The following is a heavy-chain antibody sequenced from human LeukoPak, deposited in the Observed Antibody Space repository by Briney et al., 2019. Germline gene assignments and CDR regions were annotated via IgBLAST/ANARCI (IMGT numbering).Heavy chain of an antibody. CDR3: ARDGWRYCSGGSCPPGGY. CDR1: GYTFTSYG. D-gene: IGHD2-15*01. CDR2: ISAYNGNT. J-gene: IGHJ4*02. V-gene: IGHV1-18*01. Sequence: ASVKVSCKASGYTFTSYGISWVRQAPGQGLEWMGWISAYNGNTNYAQKLQGRVTMTTDTSTSTAYMELRSLRSDDTAVYYCARDGWRYCSGGSCPPGGYWSQGTLVTVSS.